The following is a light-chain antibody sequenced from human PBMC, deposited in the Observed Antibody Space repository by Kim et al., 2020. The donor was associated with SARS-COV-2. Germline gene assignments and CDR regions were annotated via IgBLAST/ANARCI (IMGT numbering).Light chain of an antibody. CDR2: DVS. CDR3: SSYTSSSTWG. CDR1: SSDVGGYNY. J-gene: IGLJ3*02. V-gene: IGLV2-14*03. Sequence: QSALTQPASVSGSPGQSITISCTGTSSDVGGYNYVSWYQQHPGKAPKLMIYDVSNRPSGVSNRFSGSKSGNTASLTISGLQAEDEADYYCSSYTSSSTWGFGGGTQLTV.